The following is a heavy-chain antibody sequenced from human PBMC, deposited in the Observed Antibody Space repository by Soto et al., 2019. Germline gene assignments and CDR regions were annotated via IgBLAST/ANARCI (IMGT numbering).Heavy chain of an antibody. D-gene: IGHD6-19*01. CDR3: ARGIEGWYQGRYYYGMDV. Sequence: QVQLQESGPGLVKPSETLSLTCTVSGGSVSSGSYYWSWIRQPPGKGLEWSGYIYYSGSTNYNPSLKSRVTMSVDTSKNQFSLKLSSVTAADTAVYYCARGIEGWYQGRYYYGMDVWGQGTTVTVSS. J-gene: IGHJ6*02. CDR1: GGSVSSGSYY. V-gene: IGHV4-61*01. CDR2: IYYSGST.